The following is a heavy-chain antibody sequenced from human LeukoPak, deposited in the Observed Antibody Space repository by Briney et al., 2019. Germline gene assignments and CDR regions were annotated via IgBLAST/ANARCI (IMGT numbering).Heavy chain of an antibody. CDR1: GGSISSSSYY. CDR2: IYYSGST. CDR3: ARFSAYYYDSSAPGGVWNFDY. Sequence: SETLSLTCTVSGGSISSSSYYWGWIRQPPGKGLEWIGSIYYSGSTYYNPSLKSRVTISVDTSKNQFSLKLSSVTAADTAVYYCARFSAYYYDSSAPGGVWNFDYWGQGPLVTVSS. V-gene: IGHV4-39*01. D-gene: IGHD3-22*01. J-gene: IGHJ4*02.